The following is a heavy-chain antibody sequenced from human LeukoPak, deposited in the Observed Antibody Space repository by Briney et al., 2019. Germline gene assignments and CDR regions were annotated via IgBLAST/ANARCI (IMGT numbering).Heavy chain of an antibody. V-gene: IGHV4-61*02. CDR3: AREIGGYTYGYVPREVSYYFDY. J-gene: IGHJ4*02. Sequence: KPSQTLSLTCSVSVGSISSGTYYWSWIPQPAGKGLEWIWRIYTSGSTNYNPSLKSRVTISVDTSKNQSSLKLSSVTAADTAVYYCAREIGGYTYGYVPREVSYYFDYWGQGTLVTVSS. CDR2: IYTSGST. CDR1: VGSISSGTYY. D-gene: IGHD5-18*01.